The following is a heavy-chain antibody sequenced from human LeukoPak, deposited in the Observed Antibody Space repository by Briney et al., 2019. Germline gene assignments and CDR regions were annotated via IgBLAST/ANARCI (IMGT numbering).Heavy chain of an antibody. Sequence: GGSLRLSCAASAFTFSSYAMSWVRQAPGKGLEWVSVISGGGGSTYYADSVEGRFTISRDNSQNTLYLQMNNLRAEDTAVYYCAKDQANYGGNSFDYWGQGTLVTVSS. CDR2: ISGGGGST. V-gene: IGHV3-23*01. CDR3: AKDQANYGGNSFDY. J-gene: IGHJ4*02. D-gene: IGHD4-23*01. CDR1: AFTFSSYA.